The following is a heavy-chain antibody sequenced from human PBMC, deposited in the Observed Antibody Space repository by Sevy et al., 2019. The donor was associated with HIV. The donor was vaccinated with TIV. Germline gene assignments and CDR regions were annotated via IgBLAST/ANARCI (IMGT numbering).Heavy chain of an antibody. CDR3: ATAREYYEDSSGYLDF. CDR1: GYTLTELS. CDR2: FDPEDGET. D-gene: IGHD3-22*01. Sequence: VSVKVSCRVSGYTLTELSMHWVRQAPGKGLEWMVRFDPEDGETISAQKFQGRLTLTEDTSTDTAYMELSSLRSEDMAVYYCATAREYYEDSSGYLDFWGQGTLVTVSS. J-gene: IGHJ4*02. V-gene: IGHV1-24*01.